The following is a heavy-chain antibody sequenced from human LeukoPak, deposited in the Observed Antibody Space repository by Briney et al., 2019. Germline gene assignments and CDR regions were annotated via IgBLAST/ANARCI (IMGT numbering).Heavy chain of an antibody. D-gene: IGHD2-2*01. Sequence: TSETLSLTCTVSGVSVSDGRYYWTWIRQHPGKGLEWIGYKYYSGSAKYNPSLKSRLTISVDTSKNQFSLQLTSVTAADTATYYCATPYCSSISCLDVFSMWGQGTRVTVSS. J-gene: IGHJ3*02. CDR2: KYYSGSA. V-gene: IGHV4-31*03. CDR1: GVSVSDGRYY. CDR3: ATPYCSSISCLDVFSM.